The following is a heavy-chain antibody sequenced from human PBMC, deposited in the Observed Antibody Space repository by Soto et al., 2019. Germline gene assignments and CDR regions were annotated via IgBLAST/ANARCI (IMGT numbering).Heavy chain of an antibody. CDR3: ASDSHCDGGNCPTGGFDM. D-gene: IGHD2-15*01. V-gene: IGHV5-51*01. Sequence: GQSLKISCKGSVYGFSIHWVAWLRQMPGKGLEWVGIIYPGNSNTMYSPSFQGQVTISADTALSTTYLQWDTLKPSDTAIYFCASDSHCDGGNCPTGGFDMWGQGTMVTVSS. CDR2: IYPGNSNT. J-gene: IGHJ3*02. CDR1: VYGFSIHW.